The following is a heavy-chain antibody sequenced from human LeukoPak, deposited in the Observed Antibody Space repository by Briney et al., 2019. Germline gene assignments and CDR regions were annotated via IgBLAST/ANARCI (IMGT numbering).Heavy chain of an antibody. Sequence: PGGSLRLSCAASGFTFSSYAMSWVRQAPGKGLEWVSGISGSGGSTYYADSVKGRFTISRDNSKNTLYLQMNSLRAKDTAVYYCAKDQRMTTVTTLDCWGQGTLVTVSS. CDR3: AKDQRMTTVTTLDC. CDR1: GFTFSSYA. CDR2: ISGSGGST. J-gene: IGHJ4*02. D-gene: IGHD4-17*01. V-gene: IGHV3-23*01.